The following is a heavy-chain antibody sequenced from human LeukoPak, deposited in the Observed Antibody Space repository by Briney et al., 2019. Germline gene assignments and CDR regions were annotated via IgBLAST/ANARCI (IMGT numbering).Heavy chain of an antibody. D-gene: IGHD5-18*01. Sequence: GGTLRLSCAASGFTFSSYWMSWVRQAPGKGLEWVANIKQDGSEKYYVDSVKGRFTISRDNAKNSLYLQMNSLRAEDTAVYYCTGVDTAFPDAFEIWGQGTMVTISS. V-gene: IGHV3-7*04. CDR1: GFTFSSYW. CDR2: IKQDGSEK. J-gene: IGHJ3*02. CDR3: TGVDTAFPDAFEI.